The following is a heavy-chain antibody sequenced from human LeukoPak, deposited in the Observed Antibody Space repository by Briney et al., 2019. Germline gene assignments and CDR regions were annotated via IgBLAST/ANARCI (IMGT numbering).Heavy chain of an antibody. CDR3: ARETGAIFGVVTN. J-gene: IGHJ4*02. CDR1: GYTFTGYY. CDR2: INPNSGGT. D-gene: IGHD3-3*01. Sequence: GASVKVSCKASGYTFTGYYMHWVRQAPGQGLEWMGWINPNSGGTNYAQKFQGRVTITRDTSISTAYMELSRLRSDDTAVYYCARETGAIFGVVTNWGQGTLVTVSS. V-gene: IGHV1-2*02.